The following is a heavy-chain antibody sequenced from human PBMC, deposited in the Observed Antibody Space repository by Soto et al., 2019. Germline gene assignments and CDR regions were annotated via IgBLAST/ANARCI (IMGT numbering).Heavy chain of an antibody. CDR3: ARLPFYDFWSGYPKSYYYYGMDV. CDR1: GYSFTSYW. D-gene: IGHD3-3*01. Sequence: GESLKISCKGSGYSFTSYWIGWVRQMPGKGLEWMGIIYPGDSDTRYSPSFQGQVTISADKSISTAYLQWSSLKASDTAMYYCARLPFYDFWSGYPKSYYYYGMDVWGQGTTVTVSS. J-gene: IGHJ6*02. V-gene: IGHV5-51*01. CDR2: IYPGDSDT.